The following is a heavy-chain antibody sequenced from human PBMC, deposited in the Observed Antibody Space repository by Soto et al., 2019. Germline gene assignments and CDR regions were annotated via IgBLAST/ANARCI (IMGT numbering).Heavy chain of an antibody. Sequence: QVQLVQSGAEVKKPGASVKVSCKASGYTFTSYDINWVRQATGQGLEWMGWMNPNSGNTGYAQKFQGRVTMTRNTSISTAYMELSSLRSEATAVYYCARERSAAGTGWFDPWGQGTRVTVSS. V-gene: IGHV1-8*01. CDR3: ARERSAAGTGWFDP. J-gene: IGHJ5*02. CDR1: GYTFTSYD. CDR2: MNPNSGNT. D-gene: IGHD6-13*01.